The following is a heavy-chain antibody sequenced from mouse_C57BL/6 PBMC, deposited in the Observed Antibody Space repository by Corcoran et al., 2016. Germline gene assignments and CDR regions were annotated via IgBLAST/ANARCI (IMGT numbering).Heavy chain of an antibody. CDR3: ARSEDYGSSYGWFAY. J-gene: IGHJ3*01. CDR2: IYPRDGST. Sequence: QVQLQQSGPELVKPGASVKLSCKASGYTFTSYDINWVKQRPGQGLEWIGWIYPRDGSTKYNEKFKGKATLTVDTSSSTAYMELHSLTSEDSAVYFCARSEDYGSSYGWFAYWGQGTLVTVSA. CDR1: GYTFTSYD. D-gene: IGHD1-1*01. V-gene: IGHV1-85*01.